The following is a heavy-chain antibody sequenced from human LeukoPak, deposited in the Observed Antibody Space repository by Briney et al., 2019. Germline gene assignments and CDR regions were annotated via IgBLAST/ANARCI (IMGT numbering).Heavy chain of an antibody. D-gene: IGHD1-26*01. CDR1: GFTFRDHY. CDR3: ARGDPIAGATGLYVY. CDR2: ISSSGSAI. Sequence: GGSLRLSCAASGFTFRDHYMSWIRQAPGQGLEWISYISSSGSAIYYADSVKGRFAISRDNAKNSLDLQMDSLRAEDTAVYYCARGDPIAGATGLYVYWGQGTLVTVSS. J-gene: IGHJ4*02. V-gene: IGHV3-11*01.